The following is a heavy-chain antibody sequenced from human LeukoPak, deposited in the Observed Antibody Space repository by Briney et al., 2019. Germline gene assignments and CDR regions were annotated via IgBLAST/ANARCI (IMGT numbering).Heavy chain of an antibody. V-gene: IGHV3-33*01. Sequence: GRALRLSCEAAGFAFKTYSMHWVRQAPGKGLEWVAAIWPDGSNEYYANSVKGRFFISRDNSKNTLYLQMNSLRVDDTAVYYCARELAVWGQGTLVTVSS. CDR2: IWPDGSNE. CDR1: GFAFKTYS. J-gene: IGHJ4*02. CDR3: ARELAV.